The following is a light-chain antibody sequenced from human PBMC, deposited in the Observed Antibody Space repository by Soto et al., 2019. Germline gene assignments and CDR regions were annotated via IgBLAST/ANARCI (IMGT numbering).Light chain of an antibody. V-gene: IGLV2-14*01. CDR1: SSDVGYYNY. CDR3: SSYTTSSTQV. Sequence: QSALTQPASVSGSPGQSITISCTGTSSDVGYYNYVSWYQHHPGKVPKLMIYEDSNRPSGVSNRFSGSKSGNTASLTISGLQAEDEADYYCSSYTTSSTQVFGGGTKLTVL. J-gene: IGLJ3*02. CDR2: EDS.